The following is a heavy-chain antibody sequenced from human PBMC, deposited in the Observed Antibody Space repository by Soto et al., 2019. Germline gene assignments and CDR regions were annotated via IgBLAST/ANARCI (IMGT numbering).Heavy chain of an antibody. J-gene: IGHJ6*02. CDR2: ISYDGSDE. CDR1: GFTFNSYG. Sequence: RLSCAASGFTFNSYGMHWVRQAPGKGLEWVAVISYDGSDEYYRDSVKGRFTIARDNSNNILYLQMNSLPIEDTAVFYCARSTSSTLNFYYGMDVWGQGTTVTVSS. CDR3: ARSTSSTLNFYYGMDV. D-gene: IGHD6-6*01. V-gene: IGHV3-30*03.